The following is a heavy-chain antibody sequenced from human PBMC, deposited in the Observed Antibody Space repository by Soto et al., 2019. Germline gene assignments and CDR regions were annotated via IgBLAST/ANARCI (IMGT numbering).Heavy chain of an antibody. CDR2: IGSLGSTI. CDR3: ARDLRTLYYFDY. D-gene: IGHD4-17*01. J-gene: IGHJ4*02. CDR1: GFTFSNYE. V-gene: IGHV3-48*03. Sequence: PGGSLRLSCAASGFTFSNYEMNWVRQAPGKGLEWVSYIGSLGSTIYYADSVKGRFTISRDNAKDSLYLQMNSLRAEDTAVYYCARDLRTLYYFDYWGQGPLVTVSS.